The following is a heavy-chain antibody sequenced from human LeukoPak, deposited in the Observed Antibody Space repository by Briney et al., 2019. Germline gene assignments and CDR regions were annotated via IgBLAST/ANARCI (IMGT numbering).Heavy chain of an antibody. D-gene: IGHD6-13*01. CDR2: ISSSSSYI. V-gene: IGHV3-21*01. J-gene: IGHJ4*02. CDR3: AREVEGPYSSSWYEGGDY. Sequence: GGSLRLSCAASGFTFSSYSMNWARQAPGKGLEWVSSISSSSSYIYYADSVKGRFIISRDNAKNSLYLQMNSLRAEDTAVYYCAREVEGPYSSSWYEGGDYWGQGTLVTVSS. CDR1: GFTFSSYS.